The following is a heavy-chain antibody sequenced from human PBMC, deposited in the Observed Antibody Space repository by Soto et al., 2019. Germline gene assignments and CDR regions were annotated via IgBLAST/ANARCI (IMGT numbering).Heavy chain of an antibody. J-gene: IGHJ6*02. CDR2: IIPIFGTA. Sequence: GASVKVSCKASGGTFSSYAISWVRQAPGQGLEWMGGIIPIFGTANYAQKFQGRVTITADESTSTAYMELSSLRSEDTAVYYCARDFEDYSNFYYGMDVWGQGTTVTVSS. CDR1: GGTFSSYA. D-gene: IGHD4-4*01. CDR3: ARDFEDYSNFYYGMDV. V-gene: IGHV1-69*13.